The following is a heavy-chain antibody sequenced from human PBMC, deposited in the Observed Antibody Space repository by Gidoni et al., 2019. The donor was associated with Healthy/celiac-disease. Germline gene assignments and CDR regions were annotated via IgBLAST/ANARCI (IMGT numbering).Heavy chain of an antibody. CDR3: ARRHDYGDYVSYWYFDL. CDR2: IYYSGST. V-gene: IGHV4-31*03. D-gene: IGHD4-17*01. J-gene: IGHJ2*01. CDR1: GGSIASCGYY. Sequence: QVQLQESGPGLVKPSQPLSLPCTVPGGSIASCGYYWSWIRQHPGKGLEWIGYIYYSGSTYYNPSLKSRVTISVDTSKNQFSLKLSSVTAADTAVYYCARRHDYGDYVSYWYFDLWGRGTLVTVSS.